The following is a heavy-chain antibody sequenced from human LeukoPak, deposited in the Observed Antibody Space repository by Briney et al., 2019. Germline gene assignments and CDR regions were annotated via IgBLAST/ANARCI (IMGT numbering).Heavy chain of an antibody. J-gene: IGHJ6*03. D-gene: IGHD3-10*01. CDR1: GGSFSGYY. V-gene: IGHV4-34*01. CDR2: INHSGST. Sequence: PSETLSLTCAVYGGSFSGYYWSWIRQPPGKGLEWIGEINHSGSTNYNPSLKSRVTISVDTSKNQFSLKLSSVTAADTAVYYCARRPSYYYGSGSYYNHYYYYYMDVWGKGTTVTISS. CDR3: ARRPSYYYGSGSYYNHYYYYYMDV.